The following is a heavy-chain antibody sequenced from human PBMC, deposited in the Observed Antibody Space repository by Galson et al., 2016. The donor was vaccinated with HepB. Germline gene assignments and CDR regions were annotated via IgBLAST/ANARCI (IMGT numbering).Heavy chain of an antibody. J-gene: IGHJ5*02. Sequence: QSGAEVKKPGESLTISCKASGDTFSTYAISWVRHAPGEGLEWMGGSIPRFGTPNYAQRIQGRVTLTAVISTRTAYMELSSLRSEDTALYFCARTYYYDPSGYYPQYNWFDPWGRGTQVTVSS. CDR1: GDTFSTYA. CDR3: ARTYYYDPSGYYPQYNWFDP. CDR2: SIPRFGTP. D-gene: IGHD3-22*01. V-gene: IGHV1-69*06.